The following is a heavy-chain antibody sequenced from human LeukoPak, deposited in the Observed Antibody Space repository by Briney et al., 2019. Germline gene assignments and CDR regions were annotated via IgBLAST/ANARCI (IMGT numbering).Heavy chain of an antibody. V-gene: IGHV3-23*01. CDR1: GFTFSYYA. D-gene: IGHD6-19*01. Sequence: GGSLRLSCAASGFTFSYYAMSWVRQAPGKGLGWVSAISASGGSTDYADSVKGRFTISRDNSKNTLYLQMNSLRAEDTAVFYCAKGLSSGWYGESGSWGQGTLVTVSS. J-gene: IGHJ5*02. CDR3: AKGLSSGWYGESGS. CDR2: ISASGGST.